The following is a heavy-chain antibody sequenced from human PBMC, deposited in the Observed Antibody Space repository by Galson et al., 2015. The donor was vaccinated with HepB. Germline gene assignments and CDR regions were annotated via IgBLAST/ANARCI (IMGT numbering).Heavy chain of an antibody. CDR3: ARSRGYSYGYYFDY. V-gene: IGHV3-23*01. Sequence: SLRLSCAASGFTFNNYAMSWVRQAPGKGLEWVSSLIGSGADTYYADSVKGRFTISRDNSKNTLSLQMNSLRAEDTAVYYCARSRGYSYGYYFDYWGQGTLVTVSS. CDR2: LIGSGADT. D-gene: IGHD5-18*01. J-gene: IGHJ4*02. CDR1: GFTFNNYA.